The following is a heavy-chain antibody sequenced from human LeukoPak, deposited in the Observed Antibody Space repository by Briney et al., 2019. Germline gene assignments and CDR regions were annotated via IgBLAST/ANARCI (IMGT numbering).Heavy chain of an antibody. Sequence: SQTLSLTCTVSGGSISSGSYYWSWIRQPAGKGLEWIGRIYTSGSTNYNPSLKSRVTISVDTSKNQFSLKLSSVTAADTAVYYCARDVRWPHYYYYYYMDVWGKGTTVTVSS. D-gene: IGHD4-23*01. CDR3: ARDVRWPHYYYYYYMDV. CDR2: IYTSGST. V-gene: IGHV4-61*02. CDR1: GGSISSGSYY. J-gene: IGHJ6*03.